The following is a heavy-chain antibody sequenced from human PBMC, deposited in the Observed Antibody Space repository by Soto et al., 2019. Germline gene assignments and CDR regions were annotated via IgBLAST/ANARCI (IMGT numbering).Heavy chain of an antibody. CDR2: IIPIFGTA. J-gene: IGHJ5*02. CDR3: ARGGSAGTWTSNWFDP. D-gene: IGHD6-13*01. Sequence: ASVTVSCKASGGTFSSYAISWVRQAPGQGLEWMGGIIPIFGTANYAQKFQGRVTITADESTSTAYMELSSLRSEDTAVYYCARGGSAGTWTSNWFDPWGQGTLVTVSS. V-gene: IGHV1-69*01. CDR1: GGTFSSYA.